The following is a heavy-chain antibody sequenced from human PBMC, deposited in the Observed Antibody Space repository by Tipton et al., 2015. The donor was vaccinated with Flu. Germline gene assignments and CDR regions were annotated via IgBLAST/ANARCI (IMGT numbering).Heavy chain of an antibody. CDR3: ARNPSKDEYEISWYFDV. CDR2: IYHSGFT. Sequence: LRLSCDVSGYSISSGYYWGWVRQSPGKGLEWLGSIYHSGFTYYNPSLKSRVTISVDTSKNQLSLKLRSVAAADTAVYYCARNPSKDEYEISWYFDVWGPGTLVTVSS. J-gene: IGHJ2*01. CDR1: GYSISSGYY. D-gene: IGHD2/OR15-2a*01. V-gene: IGHV4-38-2*01.